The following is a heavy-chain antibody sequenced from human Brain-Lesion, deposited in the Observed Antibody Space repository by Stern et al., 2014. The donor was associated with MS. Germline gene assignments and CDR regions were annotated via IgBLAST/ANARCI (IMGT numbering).Heavy chain of an antibody. D-gene: IGHD3-3*01. V-gene: IGHV1-2*02. Sequence: QDQLVQSGAEVKKPGASVKVSCKTSGYIFTGYYIHWVRQAPGQGLEWMAWINPHTGGTKYAQKFQGRVTMSRDTSISTAYVELSSLTSDDTAVYYCARDQRGITIFGVVTDYYYLGMDVWGQGTTVTVSS. J-gene: IGHJ6*02. CDR1: GYIFTGYY. CDR2: INPHTGGT. CDR3: ARDQRGITIFGVVTDYYYLGMDV.